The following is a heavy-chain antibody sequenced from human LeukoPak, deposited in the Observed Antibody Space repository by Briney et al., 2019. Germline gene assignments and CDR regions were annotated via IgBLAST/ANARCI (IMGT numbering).Heavy chain of an antibody. CDR1: GFTFSSYW. CDR3: ARGVGYCSSTSCYWWFDP. Sequence: QTGGSLRLSCAASGFTFSSYWVHWVRQAPGKGLVWVSRINSDGSSTSYADSVKGRFTISRDNAKNTLYLQMNSLRAEDTAVYYCARGVGYCSSTSCYWWFDPWGQGTLVTVSS. J-gene: IGHJ5*02. V-gene: IGHV3-74*01. D-gene: IGHD2-2*01. CDR2: INSDGSST.